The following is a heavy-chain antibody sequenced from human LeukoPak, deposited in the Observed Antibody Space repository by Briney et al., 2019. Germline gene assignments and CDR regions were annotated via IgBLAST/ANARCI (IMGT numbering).Heavy chain of an antibody. V-gene: IGHV1-18*01. D-gene: IGHD5-12*01. CDR3: ARDLSYSGYWPYDY. CDR2: ISAYNGNT. Sequence: GASVKVSCKASGYTFTNYGITWVRQAPGQGLEWMGWISAYNGNTNYAQKLQGRVTMTTDTSTSTAYMELRSLRSDDTAVYYCARDLSYSGYWPYDYWGQGTLVTVSS. J-gene: IGHJ4*02. CDR1: GYTFTNYG.